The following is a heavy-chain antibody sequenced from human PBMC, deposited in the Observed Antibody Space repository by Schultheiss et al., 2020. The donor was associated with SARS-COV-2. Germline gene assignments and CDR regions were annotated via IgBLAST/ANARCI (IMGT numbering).Heavy chain of an antibody. V-gene: IGHV1-18*01. Sequence: ASVKVSCKASGYTFTSYGISWVRQAPGQGLEWMGWISAYNGNTNYAQKLQGRVTMTTDTSTSTAYMELSSLKSEDTAVYYCARVESYDSSGYSSDYWGQGTLVTVSS. D-gene: IGHD3-22*01. CDR2: ISAYNGNT. J-gene: IGHJ4*02. CDR1: GYTFTSYG. CDR3: ARVESYDSSGYSSDY.